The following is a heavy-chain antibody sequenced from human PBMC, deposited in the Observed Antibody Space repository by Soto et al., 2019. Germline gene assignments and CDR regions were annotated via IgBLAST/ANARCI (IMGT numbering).Heavy chain of an antibody. CDR1: GYSFAGYW. V-gene: IGHV5-10-1*01. CDR2: IDPSDSQT. D-gene: IGHD3-22*01. Sequence: GESLKISWKGSGYSFAGYWITWVRQKPGKGLEWMGRIDPSDSQTYYSPSFRGHVTISVTKSITTVFLQWSSLRASDTAMYYCARQIYDSDTGPNFQYYFDSWGQGTPVTVSS. CDR3: ARQIYDSDTGPNFQYYFDS. J-gene: IGHJ4*02.